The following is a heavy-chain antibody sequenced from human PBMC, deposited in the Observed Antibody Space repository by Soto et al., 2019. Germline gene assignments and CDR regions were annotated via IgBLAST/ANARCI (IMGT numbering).Heavy chain of an antibody. J-gene: IGHJ4*02. V-gene: IGHV5-51*01. D-gene: IGHD1-1*01. CDR1: GYVFTTYW. CDR3: ERQWNVDV. CDR2: INPADSDT. Sequence: PGESLKISCRASGYVFTTYWIAWVRQMPGKGLEWVGIINPADSDTRYSPSFQGQVTISADKSISTTYLQWSSLKASDTAIYYCERQWNVDVWGPGTLVTVSS.